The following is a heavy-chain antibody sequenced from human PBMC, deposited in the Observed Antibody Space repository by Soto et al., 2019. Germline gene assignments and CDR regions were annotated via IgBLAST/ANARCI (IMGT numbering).Heavy chain of an antibody. V-gene: IGHV3-74*01. D-gene: IGHD3-10*01. CDR1: EFTFSGRS. CDR2: IDKGGTDS. J-gene: IGHJ6*03. Sequence: VQLVESGGGLVQPGGSLRLSCAASEFTFSGRSVHWVRQAPGTGLVWVSGIDKGGTDSTYADSVKGRFTSSRDNAKNTVYLQLNSLRVGDTAVYYWARGWFGPDVWGKGTRLTVSS. CDR3: ARGWFGPDV.